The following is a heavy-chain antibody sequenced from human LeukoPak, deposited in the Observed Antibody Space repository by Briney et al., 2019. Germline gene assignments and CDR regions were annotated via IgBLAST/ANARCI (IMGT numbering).Heavy chain of an antibody. D-gene: IGHD2-2*01. CDR3: ARARGCSSTSCHSNWFDP. J-gene: IGHJ5*02. V-gene: IGHV4-31*03. CDR1: GGSISSGGYY. CDR2: IYYSGST. Sequence: SETLSLTCTVSGGSISSGGYYWSWIRQHPGKGLEWIGYIYYSGSTYYNPSLKSRVTISVDTSKNQFSLKLSSVTAADTVVYYCARARGCSSTSCHSNWFDPWGQGTLVTVSS.